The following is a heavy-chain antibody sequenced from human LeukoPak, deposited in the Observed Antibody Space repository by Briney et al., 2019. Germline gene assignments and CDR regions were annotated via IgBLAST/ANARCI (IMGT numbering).Heavy chain of an antibody. Sequence: ASVKVSCKASGYTFTSYDINWVRQATGQGLEWMGWMNPNSGNTGYAQKFRGRVTMTRNTSISTAYMELSSLRSEDTAVYYCARDVEMATEVFDYWGQGTLVTVSS. CDR2: MNPNSGNT. V-gene: IGHV1-8*01. D-gene: IGHD5-24*01. J-gene: IGHJ4*02. CDR1: GYTFTSYD. CDR3: ARDVEMATEVFDY.